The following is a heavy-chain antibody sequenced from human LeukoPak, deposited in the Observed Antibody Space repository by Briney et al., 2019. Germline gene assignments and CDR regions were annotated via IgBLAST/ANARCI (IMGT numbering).Heavy chain of an antibody. Sequence: SETLSLTCAVSGGSISSSSYYWGWVRQPPGKGLEWIGTINYSGNTYYNPSLKSRITISVDTSKNQFSLQLNSVTPEDTAVYYCARGLQSSGYAFDIWGQGTMVTVSS. V-gene: IGHV4-39*01. CDR3: ARGLQSSGYAFDI. J-gene: IGHJ3*02. CDR1: GGSISSSSYY. CDR2: INYSGNT. D-gene: IGHD6-19*01.